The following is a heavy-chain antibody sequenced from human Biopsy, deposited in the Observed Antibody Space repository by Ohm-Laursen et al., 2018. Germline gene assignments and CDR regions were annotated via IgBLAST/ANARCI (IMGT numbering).Heavy chain of an antibody. J-gene: IGHJ6*02. CDR3: ARATNSTGWPYYYFYGMDV. V-gene: IGHV4-59*11. Sequence: SETLSLTCTVSGGSISSHYWTWIRQPAGKGLEWIGYIYYSGSTNYNPSLKSRVTISVDTSKNQFSLRLNSVTAADTAVYYCARATNSTGWPYYYFYGMDVWGQGTTVTVSS. CDR2: IYYSGST. CDR1: GGSISSHY. D-gene: IGHD2/OR15-2a*01.